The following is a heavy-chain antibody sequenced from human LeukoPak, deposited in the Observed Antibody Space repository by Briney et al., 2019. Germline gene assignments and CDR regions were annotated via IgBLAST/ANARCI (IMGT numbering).Heavy chain of an antibody. V-gene: IGHV4-4*07. J-gene: IGHJ6*03. CDR3: ARELYCSSTSCYTAVDYYYYYMDV. CDR2: IYTSGST. CDR1: GGSISSYY. Sequence: PSETLSLTCTVSGGSISSYYWSWLRQPAGKGLEWIGRIYTSGSTNYNTSLKSRVTMSVDTSKNQYCLKLSSVTAADTAVYYCARELYCSSTSCYTAVDYYYYYMDVWGKGTTVTVSS. D-gene: IGHD2-2*02.